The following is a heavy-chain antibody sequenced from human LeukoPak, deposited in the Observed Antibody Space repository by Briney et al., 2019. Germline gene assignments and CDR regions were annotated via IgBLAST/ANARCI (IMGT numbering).Heavy chain of an antibody. CDR2: IIPIFGTA. V-gene: IGHV1-69*05. J-gene: IGHJ3*02. CDR3: ARDGGDAFDI. Sequence: SVKASCKASGGTFSSYAISWVRQAPGQGLEWMGGIIPIFGTANYAQKFQGRVTITTDESTSTAYMELSSLRSEDTAVYYCARDGGDAFDIWGQGTMVTVSS. CDR1: GGTFSSYA.